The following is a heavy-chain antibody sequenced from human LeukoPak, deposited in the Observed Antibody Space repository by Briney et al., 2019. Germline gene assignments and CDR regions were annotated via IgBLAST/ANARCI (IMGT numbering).Heavy chain of an antibody. Sequence: GGSLRLSCAASGFTFSSYSMNWVRQAPGKGLEWVSSISSSSSYIYYADSVKGRFTISRDNAKNSLYLQMNSLRAEDTAVYYCARTGMLRFLESYEGPYYYMDVWGKGTTVTVSS. CDR1: GFTFSSYS. CDR3: ARTGMLRFLESYEGPYYYMDV. V-gene: IGHV3-21*01. CDR2: ISSSSSYI. D-gene: IGHD3-3*01. J-gene: IGHJ6*03.